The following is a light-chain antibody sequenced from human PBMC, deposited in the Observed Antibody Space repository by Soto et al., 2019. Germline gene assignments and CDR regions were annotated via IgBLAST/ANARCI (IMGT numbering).Light chain of an antibody. CDR1: SSDVGGYNY. CDR3: ISYTSSSTHVV. J-gene: IGLJ2*01. CDR2: DVT. Sequence: QSVLTQPASVSGSTGQSITISCTGTSSDVGGYNYVSWYQQHPGKAPKLMIYDVTNRPSGVSNRFSGSKSGNTASLAISGLQAEDEADYYCISYTSSSTHVVFGGGTKVTVL. V-gene: IGLV2-14*01.